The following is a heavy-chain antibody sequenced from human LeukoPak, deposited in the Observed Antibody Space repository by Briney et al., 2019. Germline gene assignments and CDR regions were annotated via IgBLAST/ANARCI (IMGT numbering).Heavy chain of an antibody. D-gene: IGHD6-13*01. Sequence: QTGGSLRLSCAASGFAFSSYWMSWVRQAPGKGLEWVANIKQDGSEKYYVDSVKGRFTISRDNAKNSLYLQMNSLRAEDTAVYYCARGPDATPEEAAAGIYGMDVWGQGTTVTVSS. CDR3: ARGPDATPEEAAAGIYGMDV. CDR1: GFAFSSYW. J-gene: IGHJ6*02. V-gene: IGHV3-7*01. CDR2: IKQDGSEK.